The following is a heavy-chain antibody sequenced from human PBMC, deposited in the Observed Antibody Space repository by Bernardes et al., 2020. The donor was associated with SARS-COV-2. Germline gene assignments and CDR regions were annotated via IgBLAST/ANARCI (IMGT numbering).Heavy chain of an antibody. CDR3: ERESRVYSYGYYPDY. V-gene: IGHV3-30-3*01. Sequence: GGSLRLSCAASGFTFSSYAMHWVRQAPGTGLEWVAVISYDGSNKYYADSVKGRFTISRDNSKNTLYLQMNSLRAEDTAVYYCERESRVYSYGYYPDYWGQGTLVTVSS. D-gene: IGHD5-18*01. CDR1: GFTFSSYA. CDR2: ISYDGSNK. J-gene: IGHJ4*02.